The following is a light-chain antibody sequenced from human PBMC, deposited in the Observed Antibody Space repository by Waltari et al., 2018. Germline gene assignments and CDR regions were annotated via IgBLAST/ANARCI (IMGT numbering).Light chain of an antibody. CDR3: QVRGGADDFWV. CDR2: DDS. Sequence: SYVLTQPPSVSVAPGQTASVTCTGSNIGSKSVQGYQQRPGQAPVLVVSDDSDRPSGIPDRFSGSKSGHTATLSISGVEAGDEADFYCQVRGGADDFWVFGGGTRLTVL. CDR1: NIGSKS. V-gene: IGLV3-21*02. J-gene: IGLJ3*02.